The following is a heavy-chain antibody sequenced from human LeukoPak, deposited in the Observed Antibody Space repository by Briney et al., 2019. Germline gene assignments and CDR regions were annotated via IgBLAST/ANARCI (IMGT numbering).Heavy chain of an antibody. CDR3: ARAFSSFWPIDY. Sequence: PGGSLRLSCAASGFTFSSYEMNWVRQAPGKGLEWVSGINWNGGSTGYADSVKGRFTISRDNAKNSLYLQMNSLRAEDTALYYCARAFSSFWPIDYWGQGTLVTVSS. CDR1: GFTFSSYE. J-gene: IGHJ4*02. D-gene: IGHD6-6*01. CDR2: INWNGGST. V-gene: IGHV3-20*04.